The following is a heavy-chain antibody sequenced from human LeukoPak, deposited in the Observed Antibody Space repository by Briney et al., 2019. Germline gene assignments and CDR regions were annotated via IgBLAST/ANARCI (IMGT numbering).Heavy chain of an antibody. D-gene: IGHD2-2*01. J-gene: IGHJ2*01. V-gene: IGHV4-34*01. CDR2: INHSGST. CDR3: ARGPGAVVPAAIRRGYFDL. CDR1: GGSFSGYY. Sequence: PSETLSLTCAVYGGSFSGYYWSWIRQPPGKGLEWIGEINHSGSTNYNPSLKSRVTISVDTSKNQFSLKPSSVTAADTAVYYCARGPGAVVPAAIRRGYFDLWGRGTLVTVSS.